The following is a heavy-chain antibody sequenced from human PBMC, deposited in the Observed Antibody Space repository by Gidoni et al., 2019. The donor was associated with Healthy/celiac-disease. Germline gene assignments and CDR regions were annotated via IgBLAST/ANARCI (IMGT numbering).Heavy chain of an antibody. V-gene: IGHV5-51*01. CDR3: ARRRNTAMGEYYFDY. D-gene: IGHD5-18*01. CDR1: VYSFTSYW. CDR2: IYPGDSDT. Sequence: EVQLVQSGAEVKKPGASLKISCKGSVYSFTSYWLGWVRQMPGKGLEWMGIIYPGDSDTRYSPSFQGQVTISADKSISTAYLQWSSLKASDTAMYYCARRRNTAMGEYYFDYWGQGTLVTVSS. J-gene: IGHJ4*02.